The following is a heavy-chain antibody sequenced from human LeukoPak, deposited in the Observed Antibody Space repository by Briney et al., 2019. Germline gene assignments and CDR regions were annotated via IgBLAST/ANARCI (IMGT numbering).Heavy chain of an antibody. CDR3: AKRGNPAVGHHYLDV. CDR2: INDDGSST. CDR1: GFSFNRFW. D-gene: IGHD2-2*01. J-gene: IGHJ6*03. V-gene: IGHV3-74*01. Sequence: GGSLRLSCAASGFSFNRFWMHWVRQAPGKGLVWVSRINDDGSSTIYADSVTGRFTISRDNAKNALYLQMNSLRAEDTAVYYCAKRGNPAVGHHYLDVWGEGTTVSVSS.